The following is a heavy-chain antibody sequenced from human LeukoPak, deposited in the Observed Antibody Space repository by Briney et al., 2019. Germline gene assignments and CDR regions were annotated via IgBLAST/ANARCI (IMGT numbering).Heavy chain of an antibody. Sequence: TGGSLRLSCAASGFTFSSCGFNWVRQAPGKGLEWVSSIGPTGTNRYYADSVRGRFTISRDNAKNSMYLQMDSLRDEDTAVYYCATETIGRHYDYWGQGTLLTVSS. V-gene: IGHV3-21*01. J-gene: IGHJ4*02. D-gene: IGHD1-14*01. CDR3: ATETIGRHYDY. CDR1: GFTFSSCG. CDR2: IGPTGTNR.